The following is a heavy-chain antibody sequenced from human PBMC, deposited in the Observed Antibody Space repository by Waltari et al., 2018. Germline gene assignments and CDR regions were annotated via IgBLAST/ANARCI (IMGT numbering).Heavy chain of an antibody. V-gene: IGHV1-3*01. CDR2: INAGNGNT. Sequence: ASVKVSCKASGYTFTSYAMHWVRQAPGQRLEWMGWINAGNGNTKYSQKFQGRVTITRDTSASTAYMELSSLRSEDTAVYYCARSVGYCSSTSCPGPLPFDYWGQGTLVTVSS. D-gene: IGHD2-2*01. CDR1: GYTFTSYA. J-gene: IGHJ4*02. CDR3: ARSVGYCSSTSCPGPLPFDY.